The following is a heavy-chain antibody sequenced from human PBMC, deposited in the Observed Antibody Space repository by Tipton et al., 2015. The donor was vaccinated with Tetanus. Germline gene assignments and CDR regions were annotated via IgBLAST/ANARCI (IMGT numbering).Heavy chain of an antibody. Sequence: LSLTCAVSIGSINSGSYHWDWIRQPPGKGLEWVAVIWYDGSNKYYADSVKGRFTISRDNSKNTLYLQMNSLRAEDTAVYYRARGTSRIVYYFDYWGQGTLVTVSS. CDR2: IWYDGSNK. D-gene: IGHD2-21*01. CDR3: ARGTSRIVYYFDY. V-gene: IGHV3-33*08. CDR1: IGSINSGSYH. J-gene: IGHJ4*02.